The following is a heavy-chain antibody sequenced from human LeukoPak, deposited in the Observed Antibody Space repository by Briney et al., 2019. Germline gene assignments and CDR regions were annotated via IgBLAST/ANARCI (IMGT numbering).Heavy chain of an antibody. Sequence: ASETLSLTCAVYGGSFSGYYWSWIRQPPGKGLEWIGEINHSGSTNYNPSLKSRVTISVDTSKNQFSLKLSSVTAADTAVYYCARDLRRAVAGHYHYGMDVWGKGTTVTVSS. V-gene: IGHV4-34*01. J-gene: IGHJ6*04. CDR2: INHSGST. CDR1: GGSFSGYY. CDR3: ARDLRRAVAGHYHYGMDV. D-gene: IGHD6-19*01.